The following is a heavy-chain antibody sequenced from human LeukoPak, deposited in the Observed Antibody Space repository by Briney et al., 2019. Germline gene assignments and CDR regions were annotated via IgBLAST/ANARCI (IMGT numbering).Heavy chain of an antibody. CDR3: ARWDDKRPL. J-gene: IGHJ4*02. D-gene: IGHD3-9*01. V-gene: IGHV4-59*01. CDR1: GDSMRSYY. Sequence: SETLSLTCTVSGDSMRSYYWSWIRQPPGKGLEWIASVYFSGGTNYNPSLKSRVTMSLDTSKNQFSLKLSSVTAADTAVYYCARWDDKRPLWGQGILVTVSS. CDR2: VYFSGGT.